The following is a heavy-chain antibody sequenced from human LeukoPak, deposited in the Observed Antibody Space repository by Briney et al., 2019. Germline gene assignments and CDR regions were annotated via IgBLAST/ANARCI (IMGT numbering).Heavy chain of an antibody. V-gene: IGHV4-4*07. Sequence: SETLSLTRTVSGGSISTYYWTWIRQPAGKGLEWIGRIYNSGYTNYNPSLKSRVTMSVDTSKNQFSLKLSSVTAADTALYYCARSHLAAPNWFDSWGQGTLVSVSS. J-gene: IGHJ5*01. CDR3: ARSHLAAPNWFDS. D-gene: IGHD6-13*01. CDR2: IYNSGYT. CDR1: GGSISTYY.